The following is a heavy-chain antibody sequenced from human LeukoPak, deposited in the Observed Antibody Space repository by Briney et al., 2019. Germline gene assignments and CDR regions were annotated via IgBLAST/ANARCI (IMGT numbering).Heavy chain of an antibody. CDR2: INHSGST. CDR3: ARAERGLLDY. D-gene: IGHD1-26*01. Sequence: SETLSLTCAVYGGSFSGYYWSCIRQPPGKGLEWIGEINHSGSTNYNPSLKSRVTISVDTSKNQFSLKLSSVTAADTAVYYCARAERGLLDYWGQGTLVTVSS. J-gene: IGHJ4*02. V-gene: IGHV4-34*01. CDR1: GGSFSGYY.